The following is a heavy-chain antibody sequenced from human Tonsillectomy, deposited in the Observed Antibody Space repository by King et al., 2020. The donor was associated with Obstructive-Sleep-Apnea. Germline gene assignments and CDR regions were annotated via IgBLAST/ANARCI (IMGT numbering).Heavy chain of an antibody. CDR3: ARHDSSSWYYFQH. Sequence: QLQESGPGLVKPSETLSLTCTVSGGSISSYYWSWIRQPPGKGLEWIGYIYYSGSTNYNPSLKSRVTISVDTSKNQFSLRLSSVTAADTAVYYCARHDSSSWYYFQHWGQGTLVTVSS. CDR1: GGSISSYY. J-gene: IGHJ1*01. D-gene: IGHD6-13*01. CDR2: IYYSGST. V-gene: IGHV4-59*08.